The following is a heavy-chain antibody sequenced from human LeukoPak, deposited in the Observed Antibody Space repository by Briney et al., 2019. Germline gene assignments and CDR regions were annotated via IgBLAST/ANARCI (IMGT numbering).Heavy chain of an antibody. Sequence: SETLSLTCSISGGSITTHYWTWIRQPPGKGLEWIGYVLYSGITNYNPSLRGRITISVDTSQNQFSLSLRSVTAADTAVYYCARDLTTVTKGFDLWGQGTMVTVSS. CDR3: ARDLTTVTKGFDL. J-gene: IGHJ3*01. V-gene: IGHV4-59*11. CDR2: VLYSGIT. D-gene: IGHD4-17*01. CDR1: GGSITTHY.